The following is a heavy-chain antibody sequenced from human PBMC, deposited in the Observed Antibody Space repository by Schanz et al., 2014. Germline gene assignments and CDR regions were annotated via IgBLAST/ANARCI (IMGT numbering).Heavy chain of an antibody. Sequence: EVQLLESGGGLVQPGGSLRLSCASSGFTFSSYAMSWVRQAPGKGLEWVSAISGGGGNTYYADSVKGRFTISRDNSKNTVYSQMNSLRAEDTAVYYCARGGPAYYFDDWGQGTLVTVSS. CDR2: ISGGGGNT. J-gene: IGHJ4*02. CDR1: GFTFSSYA. V-gene: IGHV3-23*01. CDR3: ARGGPAYYFDD.